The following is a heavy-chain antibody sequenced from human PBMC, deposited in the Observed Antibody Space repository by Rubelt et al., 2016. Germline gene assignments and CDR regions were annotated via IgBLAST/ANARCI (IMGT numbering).Heavy chain of an antibody. V-gene: IGHV4-39*07. J-gene: IGHJ4*02. D-gene: IGHD3-22*01. Sequence: QLQLQESGPGLVKPSETLSLTCTVSGGSISSSSYYWGWIRQPPGKGLEWIGSIYYSGSTYYNPSLKSRVTLSVDSPNNQLSLRLSSVTAADTAGDYCARDPAWQSRGDPEWGQGTLVTVSS. CDR1: GGSISSSSYY. CDR3: ARDPAWQSRGDPE. CDR2: IYYSGST.